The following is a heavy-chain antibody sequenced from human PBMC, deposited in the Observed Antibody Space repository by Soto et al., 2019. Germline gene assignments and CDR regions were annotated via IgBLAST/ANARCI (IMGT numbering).Heavy chain of an antibody. D-gene: IGHD3-22*01. CDR1: GFTFSSYG. CDR3: ARGGYYYDSSGYYILDY. Sequence: PGGSLRLSCAASGFTFSSYGMHWVRQAPGKGLEWVAVIWYDGSNKYHADSVKGRFTISRDNSKNTLYLQMNSLRAEDTAVYYCARGGYYYDSSGYYILDYWGQGTLVTVSS. J-gene: IGHJ4*02. CDR2: IWYDGSNK. V-gene: IGHV3-33*01.